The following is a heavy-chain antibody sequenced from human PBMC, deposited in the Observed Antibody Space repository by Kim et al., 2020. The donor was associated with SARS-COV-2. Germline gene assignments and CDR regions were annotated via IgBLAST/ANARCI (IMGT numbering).Heavy chain of an antibody. J-gene: IGHJ4*02. Sequence: GGSLRLSCATSGFTFSNFAMSWVRQAPGKGLEWVSDIYRDVETKFYADSVRGRFSISRDNSKNTLYLQMNSLRAEDTAVFYCAKGIGPYGYYFESWGQGTLVTVSS. CDR2: IYRDVETK. D-gene: IGHD5-18*01. V-gene: IGHV3-23*03. CDR3: AKGIGPYGYYFES. CDR1: GFTFSNFA.